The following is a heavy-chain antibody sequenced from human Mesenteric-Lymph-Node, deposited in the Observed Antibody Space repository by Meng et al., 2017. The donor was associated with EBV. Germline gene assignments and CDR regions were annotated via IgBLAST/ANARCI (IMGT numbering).Heavy chain of an antibody. V-gene: IGHV4-61*08. D-gene: IGHD1-26*01. J-gene: IGHJ4*02. CDR3: ARQEVGANFDY. Sequence: QLQLQESGPGLVKPSQTLSLSCTVSVDSVSNRDYYWSWFRQPPGKGLEWIGYIYYSGSTSYNPSLKSRITISLDKSKNDFSLKLSSVTAADTAVYYCARQEVGANFDYWGQGTLVTVSS. CDR2: IYYSGST. CDR1: VDSVSNRDYY.